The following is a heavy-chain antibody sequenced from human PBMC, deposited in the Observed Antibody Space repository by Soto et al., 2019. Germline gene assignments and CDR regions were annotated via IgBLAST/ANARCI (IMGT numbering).Heavy chain of an antibody. J-gene: IGHJ6*02. CDR2: FDPEDGET. D-gene: IGHD6-19*01. CDR3: ATDQQWLVQTTDYYYYYGMDV. CDR1: GYTLTELS. Sequence: ASVKVSCKVSGYTLTELSMHWLRQAPGKGLEWMGGFDPEDGETIYAQKFQGRVTMTEDTSTDTAYMELSSLRSEDTAVYYCATDQQWLVQTTDYYYYYGMDVWGQGTTVTVSS. V-gene: IGHV1-24*01.